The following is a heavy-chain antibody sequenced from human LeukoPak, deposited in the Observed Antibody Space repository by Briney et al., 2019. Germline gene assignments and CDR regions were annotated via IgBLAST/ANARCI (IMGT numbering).Heavy chain of an antibody. CDR1: GGSFSGYY. D-gene: IGHD2-8*01. CDR2: INHSGST. CDR3: VRKGLYYRTGFDP. V-gene: IGHV4-34*01. J-gene: IGHJ5*02. Sequence: PSETLSLTCAVYGGSFSGYYWSWIRQPPGKGLEWIGEINHSGSTNYNPSLKSRVTISVDTSKNQFSLKLSSVTAADTAVYYCVRKGLYYRTGFDPWGQGTLVTVSS.